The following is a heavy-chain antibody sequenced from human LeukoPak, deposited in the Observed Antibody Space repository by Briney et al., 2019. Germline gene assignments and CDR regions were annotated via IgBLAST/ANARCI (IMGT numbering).Heavy chain of an antibody. Sequence: GGSLRLSCAASGFTFSSYWMYWVRQAPGKGPVWVSRINSDGSSISYADSVKGRFTISRDNAKNTLYLQMNSLRVEDTAVYYCARGGYYDSSGYSDYWGQGTLVTVSS. CDR3: ARGGYYDSSGYSDY. CDR2: INSDGSSI. CDR1: GFTFSSYW. J-gene: IGHJ4*02. V-gene: IGHV3-74*01. D-gene: IGHD3-22*01.